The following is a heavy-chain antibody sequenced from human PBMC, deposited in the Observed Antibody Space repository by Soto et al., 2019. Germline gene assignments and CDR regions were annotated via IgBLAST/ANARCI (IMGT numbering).Heavy chain of an antibody. CDR3: ARRSVSHSNAFDF. Sequence: QVQLVQSGAEVKKPGSSVKVSCKASGGTFRNLAINWVRQAPGQGLEWMGGFIPIIGGGINAQKFQGRVTITSDESTSTAYMELSSLKSEDTAMYFCARRSVSHSNAFDFWGQGKMVTVSS. D-gene: IGHD2-15*01. CDR1: GGTFRNLA. J-gene: IGHJ3*01. CDR2: FIPIIGGG. V-gene: IGHV1-69*01.